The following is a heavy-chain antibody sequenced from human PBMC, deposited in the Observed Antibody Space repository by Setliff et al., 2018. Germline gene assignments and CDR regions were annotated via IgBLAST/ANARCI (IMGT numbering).Heavy chain of an antibody. CDR3: ARDGAYCSGGSCYSFDY. D-gene: IGHD2-15*01. V-gene: IGHV1-69*13. CDR1: GYTFINFG. Sequence: RASVKVSCKASGYTFINFGISWVRQAPGQGLEWMGAIIPIFGTPNYAQKFQDRVTITAGVSTSTAYMELSSLGSDDTAVYYCARDGAYCSGGSCYSFDYWGQGTPVTVSS. J-gene: IGHJ4*02. CDR2: IIPIFGTP.